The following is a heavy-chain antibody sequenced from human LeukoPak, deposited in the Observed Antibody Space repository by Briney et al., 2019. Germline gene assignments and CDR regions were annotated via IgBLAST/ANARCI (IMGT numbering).Heavy chain of an antibody. CDR1: GVSVTSYY. D-gene: IGHD6-13*01. Sequence: KPSETLSLTCTVSGVSVTSYYWSWLRQPAGKGLEWIGRIYTSGSTSYNPSLRSRLTMSVDTSKNQFSLNLSSVTAADTAVYYCAGFTKDSSSSSGYYFDYWGQGTLVTVSS. CDR3: AGFTKDSSSSSGYYFDY. CDR2: IYTSGST. J-gene: IGHJ4*02. V-gene: IGHV4-4*07.